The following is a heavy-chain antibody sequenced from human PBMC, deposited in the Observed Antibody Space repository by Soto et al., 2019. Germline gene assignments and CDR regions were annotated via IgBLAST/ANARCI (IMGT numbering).Heavy chain of an antibody. D-gene: IGHD1-26*01. CDR3: ARGLISGSHYSGGWYYFDS. J-gene: IGHJ4*02. Sequence: SETLSLTCDVYGGSFSDYIWTWIRQTPGKGLQWIGQINHSGSANYNPSLKSRVTISVHTSSSQFSLELSSVTAADTAVYYCARGLISGSHYSGGWYYFDSWGQGT. CDR1: GGSFSDYI. CDR2: INHSGSA. V-gene: IGHV4-34*01.